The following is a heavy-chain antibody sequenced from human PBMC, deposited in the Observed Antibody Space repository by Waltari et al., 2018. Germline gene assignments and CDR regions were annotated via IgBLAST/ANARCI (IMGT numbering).Heavy chain of an antibody. Sequence: QVQLVQSGAEVKKPGSSVKVSCKASGGTFSSYAITWVRQAPGQGLEWMGRVIPILGRPNYAQKFKGGVTITADKSTSTAYMELSSLRSEETAVYYCARGLPGYYFDYWGQGTLVTVSS. CDR2: VIPILGRP. CDR1: GGTFSSYA. V-gene: IGHV1-69*04. CDR3: ARGLPGYYFDY. J-gene: IGHJ4*02.